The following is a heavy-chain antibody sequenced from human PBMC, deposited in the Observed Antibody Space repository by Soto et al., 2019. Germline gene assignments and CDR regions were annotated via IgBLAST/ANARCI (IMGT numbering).Heavy chain of an antibody. CDR3: ARGGPPYCSGGSCYSRANWFDP. Sequence: PSETLSLTCAVYGGSFSGYYWSWIRQPPGKGLEWIGEINHSGSTNYNPSLKSRVTISVDTSKNQFSLKLSSVTAADTAVYYCARGGPPYCSGGSCYSRANWFDPWGQGTLVTVSS. CDR2: INHSGST. V-gene: IGHV4-34*01. CDR1: GGSFSGYY. D-gene: IGHD2-15*01. J-gene: IGHJ5*02.